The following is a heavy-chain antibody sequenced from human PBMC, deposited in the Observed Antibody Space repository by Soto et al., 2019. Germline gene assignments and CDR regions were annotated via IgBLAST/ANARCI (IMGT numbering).Heavy chain of an antibody. CDR2: IYPGDSDT. V-gene: IGHV5-51*01. CDR1: GYSFTSYW. Sequence: PGESLKISCKGSGYSFTSYWIGWVRQMPGKGLEWMGIIYPGDSDTRYSPSFQGQVTISADKSISTAYLQWSSLKASDTAMYYCARQVVATITPGPLQYYYYYYYMDVWGKGTTVTVSS. J-gene: IGHJ6*03. CDR3: ARQVVATITPGPLQYYYYYYYMDV. D-gene: IGHD5-12*01.